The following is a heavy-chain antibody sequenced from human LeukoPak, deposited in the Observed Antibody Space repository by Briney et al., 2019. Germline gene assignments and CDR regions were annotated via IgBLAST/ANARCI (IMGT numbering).Heavy chain of an antibody. CDR3: ARPVDCSSTICTGPMDV. Sequence: SGSLCLTCAVYGGAFQSFYWTGVGQSPGRGMGWIGESDHIGRTKYNPSLKSRLNISIDRCKNQLSLRLASVTAADTAVYFCARPVDCSSTICTGPMDVWGRGTTVTVSS. J-gene: IGHJ6*03. CDR2: SDHIGRT. V-gene: IGHV4-34*01. CDR1: GGAFQSFY. D-gene: IGHD2-2*01.